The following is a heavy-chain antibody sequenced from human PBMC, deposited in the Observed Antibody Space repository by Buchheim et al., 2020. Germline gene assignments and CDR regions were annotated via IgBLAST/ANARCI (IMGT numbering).Heavy chain of an antibody. V-gene: IGHV3-21*04. Sequence: EVQLVESGGGLVKPGGSLRLSCAASGFTFSSYSMNWVRQAPGKGLEWVSSISSSSSYIYYADSVKGRFTISRDNSKNTLYLQMNSLRAEDTAVYYCAKRSRITGTLDYWGQGTL. J-gene: IGHJ4*02. D-gene: IGHD1-7*01. CDR1: GFTFSSYS. CDR2: ISSSSSYI. CDR3: AKRSRITGTLDY.